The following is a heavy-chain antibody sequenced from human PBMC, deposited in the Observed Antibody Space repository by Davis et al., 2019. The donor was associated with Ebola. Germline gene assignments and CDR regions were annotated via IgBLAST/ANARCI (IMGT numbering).Heavy chain of an antibody. CDR2: IYYSGST. CDR1: GGSISSSSYY. CDR3: ARKIVATIRFFNY. Sequence: SETLSLTCTVPGGSISSSSYYWGWIRQPPGKGLEWIGSIYYSGSTYYNPSLKSRVTISVDTSKNQFSLKLSSVTAADTAVYYCARKIVATIRFFNYWGQGTLVTVSS. J-gene: IGHJ4*02. D-gene: IGHD5-12*01. V-gene: IGHV4-39*01.